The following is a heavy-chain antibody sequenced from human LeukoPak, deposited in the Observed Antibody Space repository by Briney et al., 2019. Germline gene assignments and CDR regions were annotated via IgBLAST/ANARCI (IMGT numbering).Heavy chain of an antibody. J-gene: IGHJ4*02. Sequence: ASVTVSCMPSRYTLTHYYMHWVRPAAGQELDGMGWINPNSGGTNYAQKFQGRVTMTRDTSISTAYMELSRLRSDDTAVYYCAGVRAVAGTVYFDYWGQGTLVTVSS. CDR3: AGVRAVAGTVYFDY. V-gene: IGHV1-2*02. D-gene: IGHD6-19*01. CDR2: INPNSGGT. CDR1: RYTLTHYY.